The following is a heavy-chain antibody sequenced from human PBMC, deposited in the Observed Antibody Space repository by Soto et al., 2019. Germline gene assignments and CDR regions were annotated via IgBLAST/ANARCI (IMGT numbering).Heavy chain of an antibody. CDR1: GGTFSNYV. CDR3: DSDMTRAVVPYFDF. CDR2: IIPISGAA. J-gene: IGHJ4*02. Sequence: QVQLVQSGAEVKKPGSSVKVSCKASGGTFSNYVVNWVRQAPGQGLEWMGRIIPISGAANYAQKFQGRVTMAADTSKSTSYTELSSLRSEDTAVYYCDSDMTRAVVPYFDFWGQGTLVTVSS. V-gene: IGHV1-69*06. D-gene: IGHD2-21*01.